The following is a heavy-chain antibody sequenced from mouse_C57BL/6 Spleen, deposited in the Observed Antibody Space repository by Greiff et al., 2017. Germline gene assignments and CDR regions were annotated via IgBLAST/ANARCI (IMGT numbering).Heavy chain of an antibody. D-gene: IGHD6-1*01. Sequence: QVQLQQPGPELVKPGASVKLSCKASGYTFTSYCMHWVKQRPGQGLEWIGNINPSNGSTNYNQKFKSKATLTVDQSSSTAYMQLSSLTSEDSAVYYCASSPHRRGSYAMDYWGQGTSVTVAS. CDR1: GYTFTSYC. V-gene: IGHV1-53*01. CDR2: INPSNGST. J-gene: IGHJ4*01. CDR3: ASSPHRRGSYAMDY.